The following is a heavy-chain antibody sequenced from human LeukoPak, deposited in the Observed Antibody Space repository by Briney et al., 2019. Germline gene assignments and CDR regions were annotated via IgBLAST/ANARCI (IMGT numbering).Heavy chain of an antibody. CDR1: GFTFSGYY. CDR3: ARSGAWYYFDY. Sequence: GGSLRLSCAASGFTFSGYYMSWIRQAPGKGLEWVSYISSSSSTIYYADSVKGRFTISRDNAKNSLYLQMNSLRAEDTAVYYCARSGAWYYFDYWGQGTLVTVSS. CDR2: ISSSSSTI. V-gene: IGHV3-11*04. J-gene: IGHJ4*02. D-gene: IGHD2-8*02.